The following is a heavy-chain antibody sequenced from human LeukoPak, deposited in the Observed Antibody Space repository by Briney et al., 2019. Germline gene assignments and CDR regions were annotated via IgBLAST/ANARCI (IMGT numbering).Heavy chain of an antibody. J-gene: IGHJ4*02. V-gene: IGHV4-34*01. Sequence: PSETLSLTCAADGGSFSGYYWSWIRQPPGKGLEWIGEINHSGSTNYNPSLKSRVTISVDTSKNQFSLKLSSVTAADTAVYYCASSRDGYNYYWGQGTLVTVSS. D-gene: IGHD5-24*01. CDR3: ASSRDGYNYY. CDR1: GGSFSGYY. CDR2: INHSGST.